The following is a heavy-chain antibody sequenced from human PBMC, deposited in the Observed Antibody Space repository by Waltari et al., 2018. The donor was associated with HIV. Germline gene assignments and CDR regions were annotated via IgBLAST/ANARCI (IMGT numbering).Heavy chain of an antibody. CDR1: GASFNDSS. CDR3: ARGLQMTSYASGNWLWEQRLSRYFFDL. V-gene: IGHV4-34*01. J-gene: IGHJ4*02. Sequence: QAPLQQCGTGLLKPSEALSLTFAVYGASFNDSSWPGIRKAPGPGPEWMGEVAPVGDLYVLPSLRRRLSLSADASKNQFSLTLTSVAATDTAVYFCARGLQMTSYASGNWLWEQRLSRYFFDLWGQGTRV. D-gene: IGHD1-26*01. CDR2: VAPVGDL.